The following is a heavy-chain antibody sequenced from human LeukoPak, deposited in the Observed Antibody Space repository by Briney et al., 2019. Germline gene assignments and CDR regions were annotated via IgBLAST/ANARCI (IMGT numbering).Heavy chain of an antibody. V-gene: IGHV3-53*01. D-gene: IGHD1-1*01. CDR3: AREGIRTTGYYGMDV. CDR1: GFTFSNAW. J-gene: IGHJ6*02. Sequence: GGSLRLSCAASGFTFSNAWMSWVRQAPGKGLEWVSVIYSGGSTYYADSVKGRFTISRDNSKNTLYLQMNSLRAEDTAVYYCAREGIRTTGYYGMDVWGQGTTVTVSS. CDR2: IYSGGST.